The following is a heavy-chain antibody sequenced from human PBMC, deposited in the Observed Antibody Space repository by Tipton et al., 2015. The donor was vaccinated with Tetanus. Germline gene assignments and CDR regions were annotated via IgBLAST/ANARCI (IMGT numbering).Heavy chain of an antibody. D-gene: IGHD1-26*01. CDR2: INPGGGST. CDR1: GYTFTNYY. V-gene: IGHV1-46*01. CDR3: ARELVGGYFDY. Sequence: QMQLVQSGAEVKMPGTSVRVSCKASGYTFTNYYLHWVRQAPGQGLEWMGIINPGGGSTNYAQKFQGRVTMTRDTSTSTVYMELSSLRSEDTAVYYCARELVGGYFDYWGQGTLVTVSS. J-gene: IGHJ4*02.